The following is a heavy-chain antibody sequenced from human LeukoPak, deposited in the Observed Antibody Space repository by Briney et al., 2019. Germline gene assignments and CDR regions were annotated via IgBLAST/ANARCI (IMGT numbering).Heavy chain of an antibody. V-gene: IGHV4-34*09. CDR3: ASPGKVWDVFDI. CDR2: INHSGST. J-gene: IGHJ3*02. CDR1: GGSFSGYY. Sequence: SETLSLTCAVYGGSFSGYYWSWIRQPPGKGLEWIGEINHSGSTNYNPPLKSRVTISVDTSKNQFSLKLSSVTAADTAVYYCASPGKVWDVFDIWGQGTMVTVSS.